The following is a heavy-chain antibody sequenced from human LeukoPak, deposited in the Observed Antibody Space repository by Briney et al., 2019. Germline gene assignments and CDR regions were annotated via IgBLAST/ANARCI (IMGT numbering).Heavy chain of an antibody. CDR3: ARAPRNNWFDP. J-gene: IGHJ5*02. CDR1: GGSISSGSYY. Sequence: SETLSLTCTVSGGSISSGSYYWSWIRQPAGKGLEWIGRIYTSGSTNYNPSHKSRVTISVDTSKNQFSLKLSSVTAADTAVYYCARAPRNNWFDPWGQGTLVTVSS. V-gene: IGHV4-61*02. CDR2: IYTSGST.